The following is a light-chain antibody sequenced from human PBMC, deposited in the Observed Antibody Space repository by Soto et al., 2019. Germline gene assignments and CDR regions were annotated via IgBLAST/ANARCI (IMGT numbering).Light chain of an antibody. Sequence: ETVLTQSPGTLSLSPGERASLSCRASQSISGRYLAWYQQKPGQAPRLLIYDASSRATGIPDRFSGSGSGTDFILTISRLEPEDFAVYYCQQYESLLWTFGQGTKLEIK. CDR1: QSISGRY. CDR2: DAS. CDR3: QQYESLLWT. V-gene: IGKV3-20*01. J-gene: IGKJ1*01.